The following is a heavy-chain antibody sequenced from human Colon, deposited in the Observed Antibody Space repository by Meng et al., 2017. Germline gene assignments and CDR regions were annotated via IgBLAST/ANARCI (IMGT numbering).Heavy chain of an antibody. J-gene: IGHJ4*02. CDR3: TTWYGEY. CDR1: GDSVSSNRAL. D-gene: IGHD3-10*01. Sequence: QGQSQQSGPGLVKPSQTLSLTCAISGDSVSSNRALWHWVRQSPSRGLEWLGQTYYRSEWQNHYGVSVKSRITINADTSRNHFSLHLNSVTPEDTAVYYCTTWYGEYWGQGTLVTVSS. V-gene: IGHV6-1*01. CDR2: TYYRSEWQN.